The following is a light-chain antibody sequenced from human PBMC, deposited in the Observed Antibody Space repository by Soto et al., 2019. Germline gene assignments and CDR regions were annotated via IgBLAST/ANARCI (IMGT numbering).Light chain of an antibody. CDR3: ETWNSALSAAV. CDR1: SSNIGNNY. CDR2: ENN. J-gene: IGLJ1*01. Sequence: QSALTQPPSVSAAPGQKVTISCSGSSSNIGNNYVSWYQQLPETTPKLLIYENNKRPSGIPDRFSGSKSGTSATLGITGLQPGDGADYYCETWNSALSAAVFGTGTKAPV. V-gene: IGLV1-51*02.